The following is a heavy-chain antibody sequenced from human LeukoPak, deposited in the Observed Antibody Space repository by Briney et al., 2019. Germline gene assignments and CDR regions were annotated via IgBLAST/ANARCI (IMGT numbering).Heavy chain of an antibody. V-gene: IGHV3-21*01. Sequence: GGSLRLSCAASGFTFSIYSMNWVRQAPGKGLEWVSSISTSSTYIDYADSMKGRFTISRDNAKKSLYLQMNSLRAEDTAVYYCTRDSYCSSTSCYRGHFDSWGQGTLVTVSS. CDR1: GFTFSIYS. CDR2: ISTSSTYI. CDR3: TRDSYCSSTSCYRGHFDS. J-gene: IGHJ4*02. D-gene: IGHD2-2*01.